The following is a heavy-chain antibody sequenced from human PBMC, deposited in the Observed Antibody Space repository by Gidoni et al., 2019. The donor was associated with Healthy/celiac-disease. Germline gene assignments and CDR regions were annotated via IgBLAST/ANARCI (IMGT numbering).Heavy chain of an antibody. J-gene: IGHJ5*02. Sequence: EVQLLESGGGLVQPGGSLRLSCAASGFTFSSYAMRWVRQAPGKGLEWVSAISGSGGSTYYADSVKGRFTISRDNSKNTLYLQMNSLRAEDTAVYYCAKDHYYGSGSSPWGQGTLVTVSS. V-gene: IGHV3-23*01. D-gene: IGHD3-10*01. CDR1: GFTFSSYA. CDR3: AKDHYYGSGSSP. CDR2: ISGSGGST.